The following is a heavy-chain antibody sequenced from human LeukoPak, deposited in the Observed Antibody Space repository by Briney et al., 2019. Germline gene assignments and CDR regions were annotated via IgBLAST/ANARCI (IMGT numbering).Heavy chain of an antibody. CDR2: ISGYNSNT. Sequence: GASVKVSCKASGYTFTTYNINWVRQAPGQGLEWMGWISGYNSNTDYTKKFQGRVTMTADTSTSTIYMEVRSLRSDDTAVYYCARVKAGYYYYMDVWGKGTTVTVSS. J-gene: IGHJ6*03. CDR3: ARVKAGYYYYMDV. CDR1: GYTFTTYN. V-gene: IGHV1-18*01.